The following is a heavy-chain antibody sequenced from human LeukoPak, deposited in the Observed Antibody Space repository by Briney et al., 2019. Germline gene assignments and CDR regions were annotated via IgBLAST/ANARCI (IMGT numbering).Heavy chain of an antibody. CDR3: ARDWPSLMDSSGWYDAFDI. D-gene: IGHD6-19*01. Sequence: SETLSLTCTVSGGSISSYYWRWIRQPAGKGLEWIGRIYTSGSTNYNPSLKSRVTMSVDTSKNQFSLKLSSVTAADTAVYYCARDWPSLMDSSGWYDAFDIWGQGTMVTVSS. CDR1: GGSISSYY. CDR2: IYTSGST. J-gene: IGHJ3*02. V-gene: IGHV4-4*07.